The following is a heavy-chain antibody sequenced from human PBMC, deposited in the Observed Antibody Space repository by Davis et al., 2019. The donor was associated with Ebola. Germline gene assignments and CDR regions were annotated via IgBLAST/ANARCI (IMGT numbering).Heavy chain of an antibody. CDR3: ARGFYGSGTDYTSSYYFDN. Sequence: ASVKVSCKASGYTFATYYMHWVRQAPGQGLEWMGIINPSGGVTNYAQKFQGRVTMTRDTATGTVHMELSSLRSEDTAVYYCARGFYGSGTDYTSSYYFDNWGQGTLVTVSS. V-gene: IGHV1-46*01. J-gene: IGHJ4*02. CDR2: INPSGGVT. D-gene: IGHD3-10*01. CDR1: GYTFATYY.